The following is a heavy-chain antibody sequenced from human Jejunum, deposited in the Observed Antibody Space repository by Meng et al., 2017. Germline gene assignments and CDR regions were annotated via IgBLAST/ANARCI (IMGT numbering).Heavy chain of an antibody. CDR1: GFTLGDFA. Sequence: GESLKISCTASGFTLGDFALSWVRQAPGKGLECIGFIRSKAYGGTTEYAASVKGRFTISRDDSKSIAYLQMNSLKTEDTAMYYCTRVGSSGWYFVGSSDMWGQGTKVTASS. D-gene: IGHD6-19*01. CDR2: IRSKAYGGTT. V-gene: IGHV3-49*04. CDR3: TRVGSSGWYFVGSSDM. J-gene: IGHJ3*02.